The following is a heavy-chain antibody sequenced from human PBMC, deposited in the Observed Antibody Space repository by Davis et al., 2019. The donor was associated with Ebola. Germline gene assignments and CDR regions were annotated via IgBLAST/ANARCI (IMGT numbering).Heavy chain of an antibody. CDR2: IGSSGAST. V-gene: IGHV3-23*01. D-gene: IGHD3-10*01. CDR3: AVRGRDY. J-gene: IGHJ4*02. Sequence: GESLKISCATSGFTFNNYAMNWVRQAPGKGLEWVSTIGSSGASTYYADSVKGRFTISRDNSKNTLYLQMNSLRAEDTAVYYCAVRGRDYWGQGALVTVSS. CDR1: GFTFNNYA.